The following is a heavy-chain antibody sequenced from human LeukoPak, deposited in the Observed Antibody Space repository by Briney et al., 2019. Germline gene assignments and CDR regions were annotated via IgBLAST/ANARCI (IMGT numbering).Heavy chain of an antibody. V-gene: IGHV3-48*01. J-gene: IGHJ4*02. Sequence: PGGSLRLSCAASGFTFSSYSMNWVRQAPGKGLEWVSYISSSSSTIYYADSVKGRFTISRDNAKNSLYLQMNSLRADDTAVYYCARGLSYAVAYGDYWGQGTLVTVSS. CDR2: ISSSSSTI. CDR3: ARGLSYAVAYGDY. D-gene: IGHD6-19*01. CDR1: GFTFSSYS.